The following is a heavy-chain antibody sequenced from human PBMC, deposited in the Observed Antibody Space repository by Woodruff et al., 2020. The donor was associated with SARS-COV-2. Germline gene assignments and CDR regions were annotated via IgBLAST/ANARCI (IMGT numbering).Heavy chain of an antibody. D-gene: IGHD6-25*01. Sequence: DSVKGRFTISRDNAKNSLYLQMNSLRAEDTALYHCARGDRGKCDYWGQGTLVTVSS. V-gene: IGHV3-20*01. CDR3: ARGDRGKCDY. J-gene: IGHJ4*02.